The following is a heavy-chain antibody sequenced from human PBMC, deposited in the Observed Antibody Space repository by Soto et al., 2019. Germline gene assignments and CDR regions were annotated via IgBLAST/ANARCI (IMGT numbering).Heavy chain of an antibody. CDR3: AKDFGSGYSAFDI. CDR2: ISYDGSNK. Sequence: LRLSCAASGFTFSSYGMHWVRQAPGKGLEWVAVISYDGSNKYYADSVKGRFTISRDNSKNTLYLQMNSLRAEDTAVYYCAKDFGSGYSAFDIWGQGTMVTVSS. CDR1: GFTFSSYG. V-gene: IGHV3-30*18. D-gene: IGHD3-22*01. J-gene: IGHJ3*02.